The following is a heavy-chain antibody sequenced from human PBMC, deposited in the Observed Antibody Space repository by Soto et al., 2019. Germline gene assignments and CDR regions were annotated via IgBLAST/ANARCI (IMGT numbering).Heavy chain of an antibody. J-gene: IGHJ6*03. CDR3: ARGLSQQATTYYYYYYLDV. CDR2: INHSGST. D-gene: IGHD1-1*01. CDR1: GGSCGGYY. Sequence: PSETLSLTCAVYGGSCGGYYGSWIRQPPGKGLEWIGEINHSGSTNYNPSLKSRVTISLDTSKNQFSLKLSSVTAEDTAVYYCARGLSQQATTYYYYYYLDVWGKRNTVTVS. V-gene: IGHV4-34*01.